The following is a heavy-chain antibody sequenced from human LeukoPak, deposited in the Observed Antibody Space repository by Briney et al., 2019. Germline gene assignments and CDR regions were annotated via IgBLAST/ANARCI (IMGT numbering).Heavy chain of an antibody. D-gene: IGHD5-18*01. Sequence: GGSLRLSCAASGFTFSSYSMNWVRQAPGKGLEWVSSISSSGSYIYYADSVKGRFTISRDNAKNSLYLQMDSLRAEDTAVYYCARDAGYGYDRFDYWGQGTQVTVSS. J-gene: IGHJ4*02. V-gene: IGHV3-21*01. CDR1: GFTFSSYS. CDR2: ISSSGSYI. CDR3: ARDAGYGYDRFDY.